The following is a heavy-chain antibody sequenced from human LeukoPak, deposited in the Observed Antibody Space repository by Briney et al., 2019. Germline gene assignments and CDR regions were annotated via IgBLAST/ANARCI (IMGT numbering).Heavy chain of an antibody. J-gene: IGHJ5*02. V-gene: IGHV3-66*01. CDR2: IYSGGTT. Sequence: PGGSLRLSCAASGFTVSSKYMSWVRQAPGKGLEWVAVIYSGGTTNYADSVKGRFTMSRDNSKNSLYLQMNSLRVEDTAVYYCVRMVSGWPNWIDPRGQGTQVTVSS. D-gene: IGHD6-19*01. CDR1: GFTVSSKY. CDR3: VRMVSGWPNWIDP.